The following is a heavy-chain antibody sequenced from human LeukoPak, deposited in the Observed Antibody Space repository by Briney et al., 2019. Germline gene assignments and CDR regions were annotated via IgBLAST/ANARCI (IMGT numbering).Heavy chain of an antibody. D-gene: IGHD2-2*01. Sequence: GGSLRLSCAASGFTFSNAWMSWVRQAPGKGLEWVGRIKSKTDGGTTDYAAPVKGRFTISRDDSKNTLYLQMNSLKTEDTAVYYCARGPHYQLLQVPGPWGQGTLVTVSS. V-gene: IGHV3-15*01. J-gene: IGHJ5*02. CDR2: IKSKTDGGTT. CDR1: GFTFSNAW. CDR3: ARGPHYQLLQVPGP.